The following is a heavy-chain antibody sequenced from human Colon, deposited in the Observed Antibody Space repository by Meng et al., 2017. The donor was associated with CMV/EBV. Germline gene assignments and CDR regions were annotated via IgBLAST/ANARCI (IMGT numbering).Heavy chain of an antibody. CDR1: GGTLRYYA. J-gene: IGHJ4*02. CDR3: VTLRFLEWLSPIDS. D-gene: IGHD3-3*01. Sequence: SGGTLRYYAFHWVRQAPGPGLEWLGGIIPSVGAENIAQKFQGRVRVTRDESTRTVYMKLSTLKSEDTAVYYCVTLRFLEWLSPIDSWGQGTLVTVSS. CDR2: IIPSVGAE. V-gene: IGHV1-69*05.